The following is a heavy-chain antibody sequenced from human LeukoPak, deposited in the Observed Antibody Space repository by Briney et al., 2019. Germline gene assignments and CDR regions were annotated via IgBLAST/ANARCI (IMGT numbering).Heavy chain of an antibody. CDR1: GYTLTELS. Sequence: GASVKVSCKVSGYTLTELSMHWVRQAPGKGLEWMGGFDLEDGETTYAQKFQGRVSMTEDTSTDTAFMELSSLRSEDTAVYYCATESFSYCTSTTCYFDYWGQGTLVTVSS. CDR3: ATESFSYCTSTTCYFDY. V-gene: IGHV1-24*01. J-gene: IGHJ4*02. CDR2: FDLEDGET. D-gene: IGHD2-2*01.